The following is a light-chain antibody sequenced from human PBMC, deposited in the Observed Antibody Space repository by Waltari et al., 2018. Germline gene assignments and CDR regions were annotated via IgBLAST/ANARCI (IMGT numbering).Light chain of an antibody. CDR3: QSYDNKNHWV. V-gene: IGLV6-57*01. Sequence: NFILTQPLPASESPGKTAPIPCTRIGATIATNYLSGHQQRPGSSPPAVIYEDNQSPSGVPDRFSGSIDSSSSAASLTISGLKTEDEADDYCQSYDNKNHWVFGGGTKLTVL. J-gene: IGLJ3*02. CDR1: GATIATNY. CDR2: EDN.